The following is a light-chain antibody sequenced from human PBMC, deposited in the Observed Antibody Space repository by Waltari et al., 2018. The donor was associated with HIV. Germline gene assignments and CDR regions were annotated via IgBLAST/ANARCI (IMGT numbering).Light chain of an antibody. CDR2: GAS. V-gene: IGKV1-39*01. Sequence: DIQMTQSPSSLSASVGDRVTITCRASQSINSYLNWYQQKPRKAPKLLIYGASSLQSGVPSRCSGSGSGTHFTLTISSLQPEDFATYYCQQGYSIPLTFGGGTTVGIK. J-gene: IGKJ4*01. CDR1: QSINSY. CDR3: QQGYSIPLT.